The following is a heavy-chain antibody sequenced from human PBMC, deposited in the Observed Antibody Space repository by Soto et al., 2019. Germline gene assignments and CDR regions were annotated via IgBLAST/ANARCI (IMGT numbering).Heavy chain of an antibody. D-gene: IGHD3-22*01. Sequence: VSCKASGGTFSSSAISWVRQAPGQGLEWMGGIIPIFGTANYAQKFQGRVTITADESTSTAYMELSSLRSEDTAVYYCAKETVNDYDSSGDYEMGYRGQ. J-gene: IGHJ4*02. V-gene: IGHV1-69*01. CDR1: GGTFSSSA. CDR2: IIPIFGTA. CDR3: AKETVNDYDSSGDYEMGY.